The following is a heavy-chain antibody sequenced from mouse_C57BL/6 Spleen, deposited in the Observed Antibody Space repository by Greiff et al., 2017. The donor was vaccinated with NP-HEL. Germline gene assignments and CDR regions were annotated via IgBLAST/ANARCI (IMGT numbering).Heavy chain of an antibody. CDR3: ARRGDDYQGFAY. J-gene: IGHJ3*01. CDR1: GYAFTNYL. D-gene: IGHD5-5*01. V-gene: IGHV1-54*01. CDR2: INPGSGGT. Sequence: QVQLQQSGAELVRPGTSVKVSCKASGYAFTNYLIEWVKQRPGQGLEWIGVINPGSGGTNYNEKFKGKATLTADKSSSTAYMQLSSLTSEDSAVYFCARRGDDYQGFAYWGQGTLVTVSA.